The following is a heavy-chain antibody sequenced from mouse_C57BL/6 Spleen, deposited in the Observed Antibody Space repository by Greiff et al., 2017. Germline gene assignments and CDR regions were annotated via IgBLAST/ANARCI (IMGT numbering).Heavy chain of an antibody. CDR3: ARGGTVVATDY. CDR2: INPSNGGT. J-gene: IGHJ2*01. V-gene: IGHV1-53*01. CDR1: GYTFTSYW. D-gene: IGHD1-1*01. Sequence: QVQLKQPGTELVKPGASVKLSCKASGYTFTSYWMHWVKQRPGQGLEWIGNINPSNGGTNYNEKFKSKATLTVDKSSSTAYMPLSSLTSEDSAVYYCARGGTVVATDYWGQGTTLTVSS.